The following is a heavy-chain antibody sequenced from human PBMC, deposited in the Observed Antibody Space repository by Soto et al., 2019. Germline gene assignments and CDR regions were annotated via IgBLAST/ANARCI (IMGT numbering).Heavy chain of an antibody. Sequence: GVSLRLSCAASGFTFDDYAMHWVRQAPGKGLEWVSGISWNSGSIGYADSVKGRFTISRDNAKNSLYLQMNSLRAEDTALYYCARVVVAATTGGDWFDPWGQGTLVTVSS. J-gene: IGHJ5*02. V-gene: IGHV3-9*01. CDR2: ISWNSGSI. CDR3: ARVVVAATTGGDWFDP. D-gene: IGHD2-15*01. CDR1: GFTFDDYA.